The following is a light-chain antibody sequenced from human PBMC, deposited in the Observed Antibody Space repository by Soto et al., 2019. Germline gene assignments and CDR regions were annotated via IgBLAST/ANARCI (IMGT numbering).Light chain of an antibody. CDR3: QQYYSYPRCT. V-gene: IGKV1-8*01. J-gene: IGKJ2*02. CDR2: AAS. CDR1: QGISSY. Sequence: AIRMTQAPSSLSASTGDRVTITCRASQGISSYLAWYQQKPGKAPKLLIYAASTLQSGVPSRFSGSGSGTDFTLTISCLQSEDFATYYCQQYYSYPRCTFGQGTKVDI.